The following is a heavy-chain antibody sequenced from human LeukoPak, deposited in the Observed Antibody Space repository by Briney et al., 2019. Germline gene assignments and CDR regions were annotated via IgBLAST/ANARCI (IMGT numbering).Heavy chain of an antibody. D-gene: IGHD2-2*01. CDR1: GFTFSSYS. CDR3: ATGGPPVVPAARDRGTYYYYYMDV. CDR2: ISSSSSYI. V-gene: IGHV3-21*04. Sequence: PGGSLRLSCAASGFTFSSYSMNWVRQAPGKGLEWVSSISSSSSYIYYADSVKGRFTISRDNAKNSLYLQMNSLRAEDTAVYYCATGGPPVVPAARDRGTYYYYYMDVWGKGTTVTVSS. J-gene: IGHJ6*03.